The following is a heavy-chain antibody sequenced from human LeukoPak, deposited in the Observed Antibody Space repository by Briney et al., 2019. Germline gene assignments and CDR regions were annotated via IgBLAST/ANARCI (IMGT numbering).Heavy chain of an antibody. CDR2: IYYTGST. D-gene: IGHD1-1*01. V-gene: IGHV4-39*01. CDR3: ARVGDWNDLYY. J-gene: IGHJ4*02. Sequence: SETLSLTCTVSGGSISSSTYYWGWIRQPPGKGLEWIGTIYYTGSTYYNPSLKSRVTISIDTSKNQFSLTLSSVTAADTAVYYCARVGDWNDLYYWGQGILVTVSS. CDR1: GGSISSSTYY.